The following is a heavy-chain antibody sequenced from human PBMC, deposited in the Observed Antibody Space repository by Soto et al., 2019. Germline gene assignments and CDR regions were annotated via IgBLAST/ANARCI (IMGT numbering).Heavy chain of an antibody. J-gene: IGHJ4*02. D-gene: IGHD3-10*01. V-gene: IGHV3-23*01. Sequence: EVKLLESGGGLVQPGGSLRLSCGVSGFTVTSNGVSWVRQAPGKGLEWVSAISPNGQGIWYADSVKGRFTISRDISRNTFFLQRASLRAEATAVYYCAKDRHYPRDYFHYWGRGTRVPVSS. CDR1: GFTVTSNG. CDR2: ISPNGQGI. CDR3: AKDRHYPRDYFHY.